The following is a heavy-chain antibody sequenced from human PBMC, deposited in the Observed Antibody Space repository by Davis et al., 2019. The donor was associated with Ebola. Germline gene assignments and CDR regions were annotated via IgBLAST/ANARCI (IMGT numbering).Heavy chain of an antibody. Sequence: PGGSLRLSCAASGFTVSSNYMSWVRQAPGKGLEWVSVIYSGGSTYYADSVKGRFTISRHNSKNTLYLQMNSLRAEDTAVYYCARLSEPAPVLVPAASFDYWGQGTLVTVSS. CDR1: GFTVSSNY. CDR3: ARLSEPAPVLVPAASFDY. D-gene: IGHD2-2*01. CDR2: IYSGGST. V-gene: IGHV3-53*04. J-gene: IGHJ4*02.